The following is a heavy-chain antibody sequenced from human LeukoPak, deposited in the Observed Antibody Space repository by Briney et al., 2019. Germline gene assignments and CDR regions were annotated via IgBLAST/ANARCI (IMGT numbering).Heavy chain of an antibody. CDR1: GYTFTSYG. D-gene: IGHD2-2*01. Sequence: ASVNVSCMASGYTFTSYGISWVRQAPGQGVEWMGWISAYNGKTNYAQKLHGRVTMTPDTSTSTAYMEQRSLRSGDTAVYYCARKVAPEFVRRLDRYAFDIWGQGTMVTVSS. CDR3: ARKVAPEFVRRLDRYAFDI. CDR2: ISAYNGKT. V-gene: IGHV1-18*04. J-gene: IGHJ3*02.